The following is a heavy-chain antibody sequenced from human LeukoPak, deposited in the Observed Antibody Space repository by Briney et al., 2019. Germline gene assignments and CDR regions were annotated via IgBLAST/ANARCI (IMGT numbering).Heavy chain of an antibody. CDR3: AREKDLVTGTTEFDY. Sequence: ASVKVSCKASGYTFTGYYMHWVRQAPGQGLEWMGWINPNSGGTNYAQKFQGRVTVTRDTSISTAYMELSRLRSDDTAVYYCAREKDLVTGTTEFDYWGQGTLVTVSS. CDR2: INPNSGGT. CDR1: GYTFTGYY. J-gene: IGHJ4*02. D-gene: IGHD1-7*01. V-gene: IGHV1-2*02.